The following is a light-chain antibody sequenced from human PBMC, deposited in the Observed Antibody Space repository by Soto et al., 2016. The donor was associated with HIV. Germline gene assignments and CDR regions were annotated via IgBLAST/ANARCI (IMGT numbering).Light chain of an antibody. Sequence: DIQMTQSPSSLSASVGDRVTITCRASQGIGNDLGWYQQKPGKAPKRLVFAASTLQSGVPSRFSGSGSGTEFTLTISSLQPEDFATYYCQQLNSYPYTFGQGTKLEIK. V-gene: IGKV1-17*01. J-gene: IGKJ2*01. CDR1: QGIGND. CDR3: QQLNSYPYT. CDR2: AAS.